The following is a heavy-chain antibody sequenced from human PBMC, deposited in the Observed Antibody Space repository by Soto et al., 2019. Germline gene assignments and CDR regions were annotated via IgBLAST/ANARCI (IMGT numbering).Heavy chain of an antibody. CDR3: AGLHDYAPEEYFPQ. CDR1: GYSFATYW. CDR2: IYPDDSDT. J-gene: IGHJ1*01. V-gene: IGHV5-51*01. Sequence: PGEALKISCKGSGYSFATYWIGWVRQMPGKGLEWMGIIYPDDSDTRYSPSFLGQVTISADKSTNTAYLQWSSLLTSDSAMYYCAGLHDYAPEEYFPQWGQGTLDTASS. D-gene: IGHD4-17*01.